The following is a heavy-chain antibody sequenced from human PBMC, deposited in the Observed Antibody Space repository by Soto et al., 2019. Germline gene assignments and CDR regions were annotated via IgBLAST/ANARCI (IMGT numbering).Heavy chain of an antibody. CDR1: GGSISSYY. V-gene: IGHV4-59*08. CDR3: AYSTAWYRLDL. D-gene: IGHD6-19*01. Sequence: PSETLSLTCTVSGGSISSYYWSWIRQPPGKGLEWIGYIYHSGSSNYNPSLKSRVTILLDTSKNQLSLKLSSVTAADTAVYYCAYSTAWYRLDLWGQGTLVT. CDR2: IYHSGSS. J-gene: IGHJ3*01.